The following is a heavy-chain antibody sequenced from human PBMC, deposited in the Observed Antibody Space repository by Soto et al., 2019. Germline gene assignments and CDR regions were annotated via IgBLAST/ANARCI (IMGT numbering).Heavy chain of an antibody. J-gene: IGHJ4*02. CDR3: GREGQKRAGSVDY. D-gene: IGHD6-25*01. CDR1: GGTFSSYT. CDR2: IIPILGIA. Sequence: GASVKVSCKASGGTFSSYTISWVRQAPGQGLEWMGRIIPILGIANYAQKFQGRVTITADKSTSTAYMELSSLRSEDTAVYYCGREGQKRAGSVDYWGQGTLVTVSS. V-gene: IGHV1-69*04.